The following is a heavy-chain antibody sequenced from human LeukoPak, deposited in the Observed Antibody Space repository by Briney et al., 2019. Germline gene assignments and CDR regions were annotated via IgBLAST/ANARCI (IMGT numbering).Heavy chain of an antibody. Sequence: SETLSLTCAVYGGSFSGYYWSWIRQPPGKGLEWIGEIDHSGSTNYNPSLKSRVTISVDTSKNQLSLKLSSVTAADTAVYYCARKGRRLLWFGESTPYYFDYWGQGTLVTVSS. CDR2: IDHSGST. D-gene: IGHD3-10*01. CDR3: ARKGRRLLWFGESTPYYFDY. J-gene: IGHJ4*02. CDR1: GGSFSGYY. V-gene: IGHV4-34*01.